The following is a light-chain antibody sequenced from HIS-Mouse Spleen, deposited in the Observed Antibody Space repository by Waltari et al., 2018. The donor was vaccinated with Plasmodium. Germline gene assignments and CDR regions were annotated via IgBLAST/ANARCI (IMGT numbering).Light chain of an antibody. CDR1: KLGDKY. V-gene: IGLV3-1*01. CDR3: QAWDSSTVV. CDR2: QDS. Sequence: YELPQPPSVSVSPGQTASITCPGDKLGDKYACWYQQKPGQSPVLVIYQDSKRPSGIPERFSGSNSGNTATLTISGTQAMDEADYYCQAWDSSTVVFGGGTKLTVL. J-gene: IGLJ2*01.